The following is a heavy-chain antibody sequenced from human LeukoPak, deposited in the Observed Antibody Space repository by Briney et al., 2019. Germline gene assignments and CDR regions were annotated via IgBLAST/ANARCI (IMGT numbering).Heavy chain of an antibody. CDR1: GGSFSGYY. D-gene: IGHD2-15*01. V-gene: IGHV4-34*01. J-gene: IGHJ4*02. Sequence: SETLSLTCAVYGGSFSGYYWSWIRQPPGKGLEWIWEINHSGITNYNPSLKSRVTISVDTSKNQFSLKLSSVTAADTAVYYCARGRCSGGSCDSGRYFDYWCQGTPVTVSS. CDR2: INHSGIT. CDR3: ARGRCSGGSCDSGRYFDY.